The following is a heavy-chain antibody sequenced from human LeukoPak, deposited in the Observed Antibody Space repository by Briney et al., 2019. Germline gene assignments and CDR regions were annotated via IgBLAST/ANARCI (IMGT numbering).Heavy chain of an antibody. V-gene: IGHV3-48*03. Sequence: GVSLRLSCAASGFTFSSYEMNWVRQAPGKGLEWLSFISTSGDTIYYALSVKGRFTISRDNAKNSLYLQMNSLRAEDTAVYYCARDLMIRGQTGYWGQGTLVTVSS. J-gene: IGHJ4*02. CDR2: ISTSGDTI. D-gene: IGHD3-10*01. CDR1: GFTFSSYE. CDR3: ARDLMIRGQTGY.